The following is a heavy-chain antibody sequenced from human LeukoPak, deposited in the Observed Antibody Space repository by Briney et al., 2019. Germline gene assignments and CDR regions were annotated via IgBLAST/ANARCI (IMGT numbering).Heavy chain of an antibody. CDR3: ARPLGITYYYGMDV. Sequence: ASVKVSCKASGYTFTGYYMHWVRLAPGQGLEWMGWINPNSGGTNYAQKFQGRVTMTRDTSISTAYMELSRLRSDDTAVYYCARPLGITYYYGMDVWGQGTTVTVSS. D-gene: IGHD7-27*01. V-gene: IGHV1-2*02. J-gene: IGHJ6*02. CDR2: INPNSGGT. CDR1: GYTFTGYY.